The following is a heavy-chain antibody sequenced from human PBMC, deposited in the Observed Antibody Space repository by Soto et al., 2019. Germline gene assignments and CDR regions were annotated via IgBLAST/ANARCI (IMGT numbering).Heavy chain of an antibody. CDR2: IFDSGST. D-gene: IGHD2-8*01. CDR1: GGSISGGVHS. J-gene: IGHJ2*01. Sequence: SETLSLTCTVSGGSISGGVHSWSWIRQPPGKGLEWIGHIFDSGSTYYNPSLKSRLTISVDTSKNQFSLRLSSVTAADTAVYYCARETMPLTNDWYFDLWGRGTLVTVSS. V-gene: IGHV4-30-4*01. CDR3: ARETMPLTNDWYFDL.